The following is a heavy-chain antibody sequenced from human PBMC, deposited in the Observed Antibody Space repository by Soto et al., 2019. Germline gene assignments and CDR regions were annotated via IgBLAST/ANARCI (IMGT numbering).Heavy chain of an antibody. CDR1: GSTFSSYS. Sequence: PGGSLRLSCAASGSTFSSYSMNWVRQAPGKGLEWVSSISSSSSYIYYADSVKGRFTISRENAKNSLYLQMNSLRAGDTAVYYCARVGYDFWSGYSSPTANPRDYYYYCYMDVWGKGTTVTVSS. J-gene: IGHJ6*03. V-gene: IGHV3-21*01. D-gene: IGHD3-3*01. CDR2: ISSSSSYI. CDR3: ARVGYDFWSGYSSPTANPRDYYYYCYMDV.